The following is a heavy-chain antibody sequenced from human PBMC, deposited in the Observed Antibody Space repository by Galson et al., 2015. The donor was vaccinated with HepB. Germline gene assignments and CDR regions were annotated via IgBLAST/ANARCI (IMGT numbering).Heavy chain of an antibody. D-gene: IGHD3-10*01. CDR2: ISGGGGGT. CDR3: AKAVTYHYGSGSYLDS. CDR1: GFTFSSYV. V-gene: IGHV3-23*01. Sequence: SLRLSCAASGFTFSSYVMSWVRQAPGKGLEWVSSISGGGGGTYYAGSVKGRFTISRDNSKNTLYLQMNSLTAEDTAVYRCAKAVTYHYGSGSYLDSWGQGTLVTVSS. J-gene: IGHJ4*02.